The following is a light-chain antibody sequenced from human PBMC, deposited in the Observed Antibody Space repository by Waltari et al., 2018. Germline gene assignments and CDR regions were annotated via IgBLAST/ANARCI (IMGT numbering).Light chain of an antibody. V-gene: IGLV2-14*03. CDR2: DVS. Sequence: QSALTQPASVSGSPGQSITISCTGTSSDVGGYNYVSWYQQHPGKAPKLMIYDVSNRPSGVSNRFAGSKSCNTASLTISGLQAEDEADYYCSSYTSSSPSVVFGGGTKLTVL. J-gene: IGLJ2*01. CDR1: SSDVGGYNY. CDR3: SSYTSSSPSVV.